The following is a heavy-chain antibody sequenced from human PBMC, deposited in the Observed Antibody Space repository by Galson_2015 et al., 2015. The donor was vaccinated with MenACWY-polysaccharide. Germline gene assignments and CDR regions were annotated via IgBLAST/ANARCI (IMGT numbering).Heavy chain of an antibody. CDR3: ATLGGDGWPDY. J-gene: IGHJ4*02. Sequence: SLTLSCTASGVAFSTYWLHWVRQSPGRGLVWVEHINSDGSTTTYADSVKGRFTVSRDTAKNTLYLQMNRQRGEDTAVYYCATLGGDGWPDYWGQGTLVTVSS. D-gene: IGHD5-24*01. V-gene: IGHV3-74*01. CDR2: INSDGSTT. CDR1: GVAFSTYW.